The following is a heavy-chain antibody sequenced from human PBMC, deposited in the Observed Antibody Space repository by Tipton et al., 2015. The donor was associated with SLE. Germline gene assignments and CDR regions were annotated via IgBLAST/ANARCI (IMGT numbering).Heavy chain of an antibody. Sequence: TLSLTCTVSGGSISSNYWSWIRQPPGKGLEWIGYIYNSGRTNYNPSLKRRVSLSGDMSKDQFSLRLTSATAADTAVYYCARTLLPAVRGAFDLWGPGTMVTVSS. J-gene: IGHJ3*01. CDR2: IYNSGRT. D-gene: IGHD2-2*01. V-gene: IGHV4-59*12. CDR3: ARTLLPAVRGAFDL. CDR1: GGSISSNY.